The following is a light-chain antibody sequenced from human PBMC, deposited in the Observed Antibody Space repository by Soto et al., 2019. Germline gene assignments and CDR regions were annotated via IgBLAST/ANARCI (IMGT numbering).Light chain of an antibody. V-gene: IGKV3-20*01. Sequence: EIVMTQSPATLSVSPGERATLSCRASQSVSSSYLAWYQQKPGQAPRLLIYGASSGATGIPDRFSGGGSGTDFTLTISRLEPEDFAVYYCQQFSSYPLTFGGGTKVDIK. CDR3: QQFSSYPLT. CDR1: QSVSSSY. CDR2: GAS. J-gene: IGKJ4*01.